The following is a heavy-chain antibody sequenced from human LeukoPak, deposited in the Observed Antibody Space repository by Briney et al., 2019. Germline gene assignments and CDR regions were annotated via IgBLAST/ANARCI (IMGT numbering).Heavy chain of an antibody. Sequence: ASVKVSCKASGYTFTDYDMHWVRQAPGQGLEWMGWINPNNGGTNYAQKFQGRVTMTRDTSISTAYMELSRLRSDGTAVYYCARERGQQVRFDPWGQGTLVTVSS. D-gene: IGHD6-13*01. CDR2: INPNNGGT. J-gene: IGHJ5*02. CDR1: GYTFTDYD. CDR3: ARERGQQVRFDP. V-gene: IGHV1-2*02.